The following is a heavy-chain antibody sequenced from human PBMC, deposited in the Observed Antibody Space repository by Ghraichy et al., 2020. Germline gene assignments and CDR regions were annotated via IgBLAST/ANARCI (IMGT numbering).Heavy chain of an antibody. D-gene: IGHD6-19*01. CDR3: AREEALAGTGGDW. V-gene: IGHV4-31*03. CDR1: GGSLSSGGYY. J-gene: IGHJ1*01. Sequence: SETLSLTCTVSGGSLSSGGYYWSWIRQHPGKGLEWIGYIYYSGSTYYNPYLKSRVTISVATSQQPFSLTLSSVTAADAAVYECAREEALAGTGGDWWGQGTLVIVSA. CDR2: IYYSGST.